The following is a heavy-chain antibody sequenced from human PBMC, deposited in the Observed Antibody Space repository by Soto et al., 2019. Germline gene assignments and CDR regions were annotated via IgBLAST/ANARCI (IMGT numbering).Heavy chain of an antibody. Sequence: QVLLVETGGVVVQPGRSLRLSCAASGFTFSTYGMHWVRQAPGKGLEWVAVIWYDGSNEYYADSVKGRFTISRDNSKNTLYLQMNSLRAEDTAVYYCARDYTSTSYGFDSWGQGTLVTVSS. CDR1: GFTFSTYG. V-gene: IGHV3-33*01. CDR2: IWYDGSNE. J-gene: IGHJ4*02. CDR3: ARDYTSTSYGFDS. D-gene: IGHD2-2*01.